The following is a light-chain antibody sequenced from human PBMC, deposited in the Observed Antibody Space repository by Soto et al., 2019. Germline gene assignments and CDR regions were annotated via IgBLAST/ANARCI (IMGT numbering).Light chain of an antibody. V-gene: IGLV2-14*03. CDR1: SSDIASYDY. J-gene: IGLJ1*01. CDR3: TSFTTADTHV. CDR2: DVS. Sequence: QSVLTQPASVSGSPGQSITVSCIGTSSDIASYDYVSWYQQHPGKVPKLMIYDVSNRPSGVSNRFSGSKSGNTASLTISGLQAEDEADYYCTSFTTADTHVFGTGTRSP.